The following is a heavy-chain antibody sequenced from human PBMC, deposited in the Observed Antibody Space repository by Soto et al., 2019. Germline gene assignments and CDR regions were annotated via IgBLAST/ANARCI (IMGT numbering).Heavy chain of an antibody. CDR2: ISYDGSNK. V-gene: IGHV3-30-3*01. Sequence: QVQLVESGGGVVQPGRSLRLSCAASGFTFSSYAMHWVRQAPGKGLEWVAVISYDGSNKYYADPVKGRFTISRDNSKNTLYLQMNSLRAEDTAVYYCARSDGYNFLDYWGQGTLVTVSS. CDR1: GFTFSSYA. CDR3: ARSDGYNFLDY. J-gene: IGHJ4*02. D-gene: IGHD5-12*01.